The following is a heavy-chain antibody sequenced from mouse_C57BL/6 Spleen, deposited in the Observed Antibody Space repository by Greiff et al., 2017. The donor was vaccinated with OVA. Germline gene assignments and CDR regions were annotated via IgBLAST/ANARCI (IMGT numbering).Heavy chain of an antibody. CDR3: AREYYEGYAMDY. CDR1: GYSFTGYY. Sequence: EVQLQQSGPELVKPGASVKISCKASGYSFTGYYMNWVKQSPEKSLEWIGEINPSTGGTTYNQKFKAKATLTVDKSSSTAYMQLKSLTSEDSAVYYCAREYYEGYAMDYWGQGTSVTVSS. V-gene: IGHV1-42*01. CDR2: INPSTGGT. D-gene: IGHD1-1*01. J-gene: IGHJ4*01.